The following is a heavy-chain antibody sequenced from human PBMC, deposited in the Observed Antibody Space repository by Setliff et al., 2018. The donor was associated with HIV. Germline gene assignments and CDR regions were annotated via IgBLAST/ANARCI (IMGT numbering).Heavy chain of an antibody. D-gene: IGHD5-18*01. Sequence: ASVKVSCKASGYTFTNYYIHWVRQAPGQGLEWMGMINPSVGSTSHAQKFQGRVSMTRDTATNTVYMELTSLRSEDTAVYYCARGLGYSSGSEYFQYWGQGTLVTVSS. V-gene: IGHV1-46*03. CDR2: INPSVGST. CDR3: ARGLGYSSGSEYFQY. CDR1: GYTFTNYY. J-gene: IGHJ1*01.